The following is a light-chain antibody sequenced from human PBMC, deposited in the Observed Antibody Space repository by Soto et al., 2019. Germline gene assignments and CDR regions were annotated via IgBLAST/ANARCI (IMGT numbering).Light chain of an antibody. CDR2: RAS. CDR1: QSVRSN. CDR3: QQYSAWPLT. V-gene: IGKV3-15*01. Sequence: EIVMTQSPAILSVSPGERATLFCRASQSVRSNFLGWYQHKPGQAPRLLIHRASTRATGVPARFSGSASETEFTLTISSLQSEDLAVYYCQQYSAWPLTFGGGTKVEIK. J-gene: IGKJ4*01.